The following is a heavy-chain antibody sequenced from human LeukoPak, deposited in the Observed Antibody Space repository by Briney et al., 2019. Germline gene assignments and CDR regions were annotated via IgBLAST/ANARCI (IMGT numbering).Heavy chain of an antibody. V-gene: IGHV1-18*03. CDR2: ISVYNGDT. Sequence: ASVKVSCKASGYTFTSYAMNWVRQAPGQGLEWMGWISVYNGDTNYAQKFQGRVTMTRDTSTSTAYMELSRLRSDDLAVYYCARWALYSGYSSYWGQGTLVTVSS. CDR1: GYTFTSYA. J-gene: IGHJ4*02. D-gene: IGHD5-12*01. CDR3: ARWALYSGYSSY.